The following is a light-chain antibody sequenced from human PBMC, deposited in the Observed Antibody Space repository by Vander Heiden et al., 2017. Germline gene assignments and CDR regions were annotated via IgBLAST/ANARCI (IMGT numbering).Light chain of an antibody. CDR2: DDS. Sequence: SYVLTQPPSVSVAPGQTARIGCKGNNIEDKSVHWYQQKPGQAPVLVGYDDSARPSGTPERSSGSNSGNTATLTISRVEAGDEADYYCQLGDSSRDQVVFGGGTKVTVL. CDR1: NIEDKS. CDR3: QLGDSSRDQVV. J-gene: IGLJ2*01. V-gene: IGLV3-21*02.